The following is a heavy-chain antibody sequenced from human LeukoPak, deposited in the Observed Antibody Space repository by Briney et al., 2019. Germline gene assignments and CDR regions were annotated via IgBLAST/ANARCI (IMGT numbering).Heavy chain of an antibody. V-gene: IGHV3-53*01. CDR3: ARGATSLPFDY. D-gene: IGHD3-16*02. CDR2: IYSGGRT. CDR1: GFTVSSNY. Sequence: GGSLRLSCAASGFTVSSNYMSWVRQAPGKGLEWVSVIYSGGRTNYSDSVKGRFTISRDNSKNTLYLQMNSLRAEDTAVYYCARGATSLPFDYWGQGTLVTVSS. J-gene: IGHJ4*02.